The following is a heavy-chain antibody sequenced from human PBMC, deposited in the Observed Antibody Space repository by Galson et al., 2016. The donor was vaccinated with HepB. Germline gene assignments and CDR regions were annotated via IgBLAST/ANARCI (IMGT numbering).Heavy chain of an antibody. D-gene: IGHD3-16*01. CDR3: ATDLGNY. CDR2: LDPEFGET. Sequence: EWMGGLDPEFGETIYAQRFQGRVTMTEDTSTETAYMELSSLSSEDTAVYYCATDLGNYWGQGTLVTVSS. V-gene: IGHV1-24*01. J-gene: IGHJ4*02.